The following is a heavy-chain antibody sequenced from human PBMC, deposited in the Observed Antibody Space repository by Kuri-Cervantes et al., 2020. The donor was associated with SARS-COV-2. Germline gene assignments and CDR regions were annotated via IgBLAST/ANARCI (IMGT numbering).Heavy chain of an antibody. Sequence: ASVKVSCKASGYTFTGYYMHWVRQAPGQGLEWMGWISPNSGGTNYAQKFQGRVTMTRDTSISTAHMELSRLRSDDTAVYYCARGSITIFGVVTSFDYWGQGTLVTVSS. D-gene: IGHD3-3*01. J-gene: IGHJ4*02. CDR3: ARGSITIFGVVTSFDY. V-gene: IGHV1-2*02. CDR2: ISPNSGGT. CDR1: GYTFTGYY.